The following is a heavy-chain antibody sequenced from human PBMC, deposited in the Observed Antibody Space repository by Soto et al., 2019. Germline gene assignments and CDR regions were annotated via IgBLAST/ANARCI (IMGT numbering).Heavy chain of an antibody. CDR1: GDSISRSYW. V-gene: IGHV4-4*02. D-gene: IGHD2-8*02. CDR2: IYHSGST. CDR3: ARDPGGYPLGTFNI. Sequence: PSETLSLTCAVSGDSISRSYWWSWVRQLPGKGLEWIGEIYHSGSTIYNPSLQSRVTLSVDKSKNEFSLKMSSVTDADTAMYFCARDPGGYPLGTFNIWGQGTVVTVSS. J-gene: IGHJ3*02.